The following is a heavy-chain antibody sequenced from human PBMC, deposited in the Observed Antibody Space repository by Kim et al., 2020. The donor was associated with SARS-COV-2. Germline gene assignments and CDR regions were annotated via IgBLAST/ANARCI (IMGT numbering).Heavy chain of an antibody. J-gene: IGHJ6*02. CDR3: ARGAFYGMDV. Sequence: SETLSLTCTVSGGSISSYYWSWIRQPPGKGLEWIGYIYYSGSTNYNPSLKSRVTISVDTSKNQFSLKLSSVTAADTAVYYCARGAFYGMDVWGQGTTVTVSS. V-gene: IGHV4-59*08. CDR2: IYYSGST. D-gene: IGHD1-26*01. CDR1: GGSISSYY.